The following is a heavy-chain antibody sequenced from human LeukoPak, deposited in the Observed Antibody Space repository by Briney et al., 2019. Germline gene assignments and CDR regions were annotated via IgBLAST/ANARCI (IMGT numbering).Heavy chain of an antibody. J-gene: IGHJ4*02. CDR1: GYTFTGYY. D-gene: IGHD3-16*02. CDR2: INPNSGGT. Sequence: ASVKVSCKASGYTFTGYYMHWVRQAPGQGLDWMGWINPNSGGTNYAQKFQGRVTMTRDTSISTAYMELSRLRSDDTAVYYCARTKGYVWGSYRYYFDYWGQGTLVTVSS. V-gene: IGHV1-2*02. CDR3: ARTKGYVWGSYRYYFDY.